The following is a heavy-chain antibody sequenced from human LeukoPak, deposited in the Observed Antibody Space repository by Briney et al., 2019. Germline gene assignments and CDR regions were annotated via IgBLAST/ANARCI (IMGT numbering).Heavy chain of an antibody. J-gene: IGHJ4*02. Sequence: GRSLSLSCAASGFRFDDYAMHWVRQAPGKGLEWFSGISGNSASIGYADSVKGRFTISRDNAKNSLYLQMNTLRAEDMALYYCTKDRSYGYGIDYWGQGTLVTVSS. CDR3: TKDRSYGYGIDY. CDR1: GFRFDDYA. V-gene: IGHV3-9*03. CDR2: ISGNSASI. D-gene: IGHD5-18*01.